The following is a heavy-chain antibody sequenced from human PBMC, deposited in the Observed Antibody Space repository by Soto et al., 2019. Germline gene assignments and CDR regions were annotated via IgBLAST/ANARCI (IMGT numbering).Heavy chain of an antibody. Sequence: GGSLRLSCAASGFTFSSYAMHWVRQAPGKGLEWVAVISYDGSNKYYADSVKGRFTISRDNSKNTLYLQMNSLRAEDTAVYYCARGSPYYDSSGYYCYFDYWGQGTLVTVSS. J-gene: IGHJ4*02. D-gene: IGHD3-22*01. CDR1: GFTFSSYA. CDR2: ISYDGSNK. V-gene: IGHV3-30-3*01. CDR3: ARGSPYYDSSGYYCYFDY.